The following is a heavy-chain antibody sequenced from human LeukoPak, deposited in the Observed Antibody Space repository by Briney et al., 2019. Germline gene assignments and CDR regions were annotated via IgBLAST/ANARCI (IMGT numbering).Heavy chain of an antibody. CDR2: IYYSGST. J-gene: IGHJ4*02. CDR3: ARHVWLQPFDY. D-gene: IGHD3-9*01. V-gene: IGHV4-61*05. CDR1: GGSISSSSYY. Sequence: SETLSLTCTVSGGSISSSSYYWGWIRQPPGKGLEWIGYIYYSGSTNYNPSLKSRVTISVDTSKNQFSLKLSSVTAADTAVYYCARHVWLQPFDYWGQGTLVTVSS.